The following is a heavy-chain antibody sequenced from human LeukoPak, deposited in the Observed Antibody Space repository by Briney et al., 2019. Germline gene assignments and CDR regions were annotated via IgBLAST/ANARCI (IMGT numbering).Heavy chain of an antibody. V-gene: IGHV4-39*01. J-gene: IGHJ4*02. CDR3: ARSPHYDFWSGYSPHFDY. CDR1: GGSVSSTTYY. CDR2: SYYTGST. D-gene: IGHD3-3*01. Sequence: SETLSLTCTVSGGSVSSTTYYWGRIRQPPGKGLEWIGSSYYTGSTYYKPSLNSRVTISVDTSKNQFSLKLSSVTAADTAVYYCARSPHYDFWSGYSPHFDYWGQGTLVTVSS.